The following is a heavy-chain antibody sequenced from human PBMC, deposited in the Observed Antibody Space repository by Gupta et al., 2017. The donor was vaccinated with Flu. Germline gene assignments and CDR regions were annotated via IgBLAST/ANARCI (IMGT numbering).Heavy chain of an antibody. CDR1: GFTFGDYA. CDR3: TRGGPGVEYYDFWSGYYAGWSSHYYYYYGMDV. V-gene: IGHV3-49*04. Sequence: YGTASGFTFGDYAMSWVRQAPGKGLEWVGFIRSKAYGGTTEYAASVKGRFTISRDDSKSIAYLQMNSLKTEDTAVYYCTRGGPGVEYYDFWSGYYAGWSSHYYYYYGMDVWGQGTTVTVSS. J-gene: IGHJ6*02. CDR2: IRSKAYGGTT. D-gene: IGHD3-3*01.